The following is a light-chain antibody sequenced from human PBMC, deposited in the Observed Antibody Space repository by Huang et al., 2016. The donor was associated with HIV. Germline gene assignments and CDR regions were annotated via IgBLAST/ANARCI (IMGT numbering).Light chain of an antibody. Sequence: DIQMTQSPSSLSASVGDRVTITCRASRGISNSLAWYQQQPGKAPKLLLYAASRFQGWVPSRFRGRGSRKDYTLTISRLQPEDSATYYCQQYYNTTLSFGGGTKVEIK. CDR1: RGISNS. J-gene: IGKJ4*01. V-gene: IGKV1-NL1*01. CDR3: QQYYNTTLS. CDR2: AAS.